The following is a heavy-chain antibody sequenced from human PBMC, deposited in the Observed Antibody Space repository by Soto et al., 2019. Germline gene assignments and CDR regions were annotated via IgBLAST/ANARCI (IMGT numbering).Heavy chain of an antibody. D-gene: IGHD3-10*01. CDR1: GFTFSSYG. V-gene: IGHV3-30*18. Sequence: GWSLRLSCAASGFTFSSYGMHWVRQAPGKGLEWVAVISYDGSNKYYADSVKGRFTISRDNSKNTLYLQMNSLRAEDTAVYYCAKAFRYYYGSGTPPGNYGMDVWGQGTTVTVSS. CDR2: ISYDGSNK. CDR3: AKAFRYYYGSGTPPGNYGMDV. J-gene: IGHJ6*02.